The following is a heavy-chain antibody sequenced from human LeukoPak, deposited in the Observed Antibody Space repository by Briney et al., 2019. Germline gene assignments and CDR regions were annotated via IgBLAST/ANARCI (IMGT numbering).Heavy chain of an antibody. V-gene: IGHV3-66*01. J-gene: IGHJ4*02. CDR2: IYSDGGT. D-gene: IGHD6-19*01. CDR1: GFTVSSNY. Sequence: PGGSLRLSCAASGFTVSSNYMSWVRQAPGKGLEWVSVIYSDGGTYYADSVKGRFTISRDNSQNTLYLRMNGLRAEDTAVYYCASSGSSGWDFDYWGQGTLVTVSS. CDR3: ASSGSSGWDFDY.